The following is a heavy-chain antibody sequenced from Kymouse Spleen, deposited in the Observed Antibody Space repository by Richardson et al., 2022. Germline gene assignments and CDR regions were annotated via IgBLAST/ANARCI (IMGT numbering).Heavy chain of an antibody. Sequence: EVQLVESGGGLVQPGRSLRLSCAASGFTFDDYAMHWVRQAPGKGLEWVSGISWNSGSIGYADSVKGRFTISRDNAKNSLYLQMNSLRAEDTALYYCAKASGTLFDYWGQGTLVTVSS. J-gene: IGHJ4*02. CDR1: GFTFDDYA. CDR2: ISWNSGSI. CDR3: AKASGTLFDY. V-gene: IGHV3-9*01. D-gene: IGHD1-7*01.